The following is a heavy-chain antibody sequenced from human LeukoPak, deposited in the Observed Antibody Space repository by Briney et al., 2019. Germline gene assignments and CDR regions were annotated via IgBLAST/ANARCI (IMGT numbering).Heavy chain of an antibody. Sequence: GGSLRLSCAASGFTFDDYAMHWVRQAPGKGLEWVSGISLNSGSIGYADSVKGRFTISRDNAKNSLYLQMNSLRAEDTALYYCAKDMYRRARIVAYYFDYWGQGTLVTVSS. D-gene: IGHD6-13*01. J-gene: IGHJ4*02. CDR2: ISLNSGSI. CDR1: GFTFDDYA. CDR3: AKDMYRRARIVAYYFDY. V-gene: IGHV3-9*01.